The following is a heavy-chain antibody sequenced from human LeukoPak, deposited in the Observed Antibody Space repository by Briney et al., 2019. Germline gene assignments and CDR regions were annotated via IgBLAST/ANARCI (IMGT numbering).Heavy chain of an antibody. V-gene: IGHV1-3*01. D-gene: IGHD5-24*01. CDR1: GYTFTSYA. CDR3: ARDGYKRDYYYGMDV. Sequence: GASVKVSCKASGYTFTSYAMHWVRQAPGQRLEWMGWINAGNGNTKYSQKFQGRVTITRDTSASTAYMELSSLRSEDTAVYYCARDGYKRDYYYGMDVWGQGTTVTVSS. CDR2: INAGNGNT. J-gene: IGHJ6*02.